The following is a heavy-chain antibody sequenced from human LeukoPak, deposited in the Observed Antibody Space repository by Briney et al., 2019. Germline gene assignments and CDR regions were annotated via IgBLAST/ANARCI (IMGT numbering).Heavy chain of an antibody. V-gene: IGHV3-23*01. J-gene: IGHJ4*02. CDR2: ISASGGST. CDR1: GFTFTTYA. CDR3: ARDKGVAARPVFDY. Sequence: PGGSLRLSCAASGFTFTTYAMTWVRQAPGKGLECVSTISASGGSTDNADSVKGRFTISRDDSKNTLYLQMNSLRAEDTALYYCARDKGVAARPVFDYWGRGTLVTISS. D-gene: IGHD6-6*01.